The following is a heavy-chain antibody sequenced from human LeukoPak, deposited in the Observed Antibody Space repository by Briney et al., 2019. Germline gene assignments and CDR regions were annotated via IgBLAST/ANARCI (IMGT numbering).Heavy chain of an antibody. D-gene: IGHD3-10*01. CDR2: IGSSSSYT. J-gene: IGHJ5*02. Sequence: GGSLRLSCAASGFTFSDYYMSWIRQAPGKGLEWVSYIGSSSSYTNYADSVKGRFTISRDNAKNSLYLQMNSLRAEDTAVYYCARTYGSGEGWFDPWGQGTLVTVSS. V-gene: IGHV3-11*06. CDR1: GFTFSDYY. CDR3: ARTYGSGEGWFDP.